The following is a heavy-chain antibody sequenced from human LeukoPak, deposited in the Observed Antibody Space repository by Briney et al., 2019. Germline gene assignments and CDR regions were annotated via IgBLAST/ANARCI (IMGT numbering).Heavy chain of an antibody. J-gene: IGHJ4*02. CDR2: ISEDGGST. D-gene: IGHD6-19*01. CDR3: AKAFDSSGLGYYFDY. V-gene: IGHV3-43*02. CDR1: GFTFDDYA. Sequence: PGGSLRLSCAASGFTFDDYAVHWARHAPGRGLEWVSLISEDGGSTYYADSVKGRFTISRDNSKNSLYLQMNSLRTEDTALYYCAKAFDSSGLGYYFDYWGQGTLVTVSS.